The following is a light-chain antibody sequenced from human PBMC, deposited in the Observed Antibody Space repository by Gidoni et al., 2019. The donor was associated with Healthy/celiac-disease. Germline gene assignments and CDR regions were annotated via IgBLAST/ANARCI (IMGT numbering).Light chain of an antibody. CDR1: QSVLYSSNNNNY. J-gene: IGKJ2*01. V-gene: IGKV4-1*01. Sequence: DIVMTQSPDSLAVSLGERATINCKSSQSVLYSSNNNNYLAWYQQKPGQPPHLLIYWASTRESGVPDRFSGSGSGTDFTLTISSLQAEDVAVYYCQQYYSTPYTFXXXTTLEIK. CDR2: WAS. CDR3: QQYYSTPYT.